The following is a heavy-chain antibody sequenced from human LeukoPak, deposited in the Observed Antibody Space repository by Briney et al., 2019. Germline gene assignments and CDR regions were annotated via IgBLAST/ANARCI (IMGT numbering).Heavy chain of an antibody. CDR2: MNPNSGNT. CDR1: GYTFTSYD. D-gene: IGHD5-24*01. CDR3: ARGRDGYNSYWFDP. V-gene: IGHV1-8*01. J-gene: IGHJ5*02. Sequence: ASVKVSCKASGYTFTSYDINWVRQATGQGLEWMGWMNPNSGNTSYTQKFQGRVTMTRNTSISTAYMELSSLRSEDTAVYYSARGRDGYNSYWFDPWGQGTLVTVSS.